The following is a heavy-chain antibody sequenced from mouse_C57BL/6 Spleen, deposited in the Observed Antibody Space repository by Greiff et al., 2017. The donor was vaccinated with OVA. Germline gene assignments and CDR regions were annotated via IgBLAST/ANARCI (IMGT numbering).Heavy chain of an antibody. CDR1: GYTFTSYG. CDR3: ASYYDGGGYYAMDY. J-gene: IGHJ4*01. CDR2: IYPRSGNT. Sequence: QVQLQQSGAELARPGASVKLSCKASGYTFTSYGISWVKQRTGQGLEWIGEIYPRSGNTYYNEKFKGKATLTADKSSSTAYMELRSLTSEDSAVYFCASYYDGGGYYAMDYWGQGTSVTVSS. D-gene: IGHD1-1*01. V-gene: IGHV1-81*01.